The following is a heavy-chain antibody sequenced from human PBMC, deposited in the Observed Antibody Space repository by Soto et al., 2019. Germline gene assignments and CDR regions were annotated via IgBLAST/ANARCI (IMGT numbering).Heavy chain of an antibody. J-gene: IGHJ4*02. CDR3: ARNHLGGPTDY. CDR1: GYTFTTYA. D-gene: IGHD3-16*01. V-gene: IGHV1-3*01. CDR2: INAGNGDT. Sequence: ASVKVSCKTSGYTFTTYAIHWVRQAPGQRLEWMGWINAGNGDTKYSQKFQGRVTITRDTSASTAYMELSSLKSEDTAMYYCARNHLGGPTDYWGQGTLVTVSS.